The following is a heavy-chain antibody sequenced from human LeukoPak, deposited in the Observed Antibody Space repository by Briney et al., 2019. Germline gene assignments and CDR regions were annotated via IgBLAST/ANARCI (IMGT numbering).Heavy chain of an antibody. D-gene: IGHD1-20*01. J-gene: IGHJ4*02. CDR2: IYYSGST. V-gene: IGHV4-59*12. Sequence: PSETLSLTCTVSGGSISSYYWSWIRQPPGKGLEWIGYIYYSGSTNYNPSLESRVTISVDTSKNQFSLKLSSVTAADTAVYYCAREGYNWNDPPNFDYWGQGTLVTVSS. CDR1: GGSISSYY. CDR3: AREGYNWNDPPNFDY.